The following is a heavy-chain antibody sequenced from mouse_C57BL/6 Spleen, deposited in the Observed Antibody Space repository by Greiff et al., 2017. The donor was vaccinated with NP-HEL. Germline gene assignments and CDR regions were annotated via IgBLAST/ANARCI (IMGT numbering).Heavy chain of an antibody. Sequence: QVQLKQSGPELVKPGASVKISCKASGYAFSSSWMNWVKQRPGKGLEWIGRIYPGDGDTNYNGKFKGKATLTADKSSSTAYMQLSSLTSEDSAVYFCARGNWDEKEPFDYWGQGTTLTVSS. CDR2: IYPGDGDT. CDR1: GYAFSSSW. V-gene: IGHV1-82*01. CDR3: ARGNWDEKEPFDY. D-gene: IGHD4-1*01. J-gene: IGHJ2*01.